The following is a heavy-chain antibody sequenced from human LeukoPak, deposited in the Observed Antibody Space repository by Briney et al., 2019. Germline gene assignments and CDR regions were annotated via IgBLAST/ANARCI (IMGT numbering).Heavy chain of an antibody. CDR3: ARRRTRPEAFDI. D-gene: IGHD3/OR15-3a*01. J-gene: IGHJ3*02. CDR1: GGSILDYY. Sequence: SETLSLTCTVSAASTVSGGSILDYYWTWIRQPPGKELERVGYVYYNGNTNYNPSLKSRVTISIDTSKNQFSLKLKSVIAADTAVYCCARRRTRPEAFDIWGQGTVVTVSS. V-gene: IGHV4-61*08. CDR2: VYYNGNT.